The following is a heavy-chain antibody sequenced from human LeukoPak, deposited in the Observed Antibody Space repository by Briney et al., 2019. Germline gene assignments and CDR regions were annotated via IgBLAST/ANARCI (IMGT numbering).Heavy chain of an antibody. D-gene: IGHD3-3*01. J-gene: IGHJ4*02. V-gene: IGHV3-53*01. CDR3: ARGQDFWSGYKGKIFDY. CDR2: IYSGGST. Sequence: GGSLRLSCAASGFTVSSNYMSWVRQAPGKGLEWVSVIYSGGSTYYADSVKGRFTISRDNSKNTLYLQMNSLRAEDTAVYYCARGQDFWSGYKGKIFDYWGQGTLVTVSS. CDR1: GFTVSSNY.